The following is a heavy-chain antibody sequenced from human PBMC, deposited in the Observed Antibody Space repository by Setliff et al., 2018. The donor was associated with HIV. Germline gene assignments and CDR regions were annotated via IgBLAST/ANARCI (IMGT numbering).Heavy chain of an antibody. CDR3: ASGVWGPWGLDY. J-gene: IGHJ4*02. V-gene: IGHV1-2*02. Sequence: VKVSCKASGYTFSAYHMHWARQAPGQGLEWMGWINPNSGGTHYAQKFQGRITMTRDTSISTAYMELSRLRSDDTAVYYCASGVWGPWGLDYWGQGTLVTVSS. D-gene: IGHD3-16*01. CDR2: INPNSGGT. CDR1: GYTFSAYH.